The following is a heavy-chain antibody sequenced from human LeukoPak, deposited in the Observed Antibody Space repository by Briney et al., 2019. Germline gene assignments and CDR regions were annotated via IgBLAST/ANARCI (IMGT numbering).Heavy chain of an antibody. CDR3: AREPPLGPYGMDV. CDR1: GFTFSSYA. CDR2: ISYDGSNK. V-gene: IGHV3-30-3*01. Sequence: PGGSLRLSCAASGFTFSSYAMHWVRQAPGKGLEWVAVISYDGSNKYYADSVKGRFTISRDNSKNTLYLQMNSLRAEDTAVYYCAREPPLGPYGMDVWGQGTTVTVSS. J-gene: IGHJ6*02.